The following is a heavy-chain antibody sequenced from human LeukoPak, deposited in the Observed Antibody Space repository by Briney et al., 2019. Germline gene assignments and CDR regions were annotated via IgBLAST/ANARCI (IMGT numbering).Heavy chain of an antibody. J-gene: IGHJ4*02. D-gene: IGHD3-22*01. Sequence: LSLTCAVYGGSFSGYYWSWIRQAPGKGLEWVACISSDNTYTDYADSVKGRFTISRDNPKKSLYLQMNSLRDEDTAVYYCATSYFDSSGYLQYFDDWGQGTLVTVSS. CDR3: ATSYFDSSGYLQYFDD. CDR1: GGSFSGYY. V-gene: IGHV3-11*06. CDR2: ISSDNTYT.